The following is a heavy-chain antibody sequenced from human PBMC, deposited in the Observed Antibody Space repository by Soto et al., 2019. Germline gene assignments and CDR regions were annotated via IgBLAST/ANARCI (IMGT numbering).Heavy chain of an antibody. V-gene: IGHV3-33*01. J-gene: IGHJ4*02. CDR2: IWYDGSNK. D-gene: IGHD6-19*01. CDR3: AREAVAGEYYFDY. CDR1: GFTFSSYG. Sequence: PGGSLRLSCAASGFTFSSYGMHWVRQAPGKGLEWVAVIWYDGSNKYYADSVKGRFTISRDNSKNTLYLQMNSLRAEDTAAYYCAREAVAGEYYFDYWGQGTLVTVSS.